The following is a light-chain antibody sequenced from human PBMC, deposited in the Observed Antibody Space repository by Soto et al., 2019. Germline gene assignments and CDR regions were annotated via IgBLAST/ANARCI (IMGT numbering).Light chain of an antibody. V-gene: IGKV3-11*01. Sequence: ESVLTQSPATLSLSPGERATLSCRASQSVDNCLAWYQQKPGQAPRLLIYDASDRAPGIPARFSGSGSGTDFSLTISNLDPEDFAVYYCQQCSNWPPITFGQGTRLEIK. J-gene: IGKJ5*01. CDR1: QSVDNC. CDR3: QQCSNWPPIT. CDR2: DAS.